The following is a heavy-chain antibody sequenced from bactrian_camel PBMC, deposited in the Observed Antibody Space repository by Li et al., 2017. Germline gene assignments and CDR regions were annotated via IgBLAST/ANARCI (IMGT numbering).Heavy chain of an antibody. CDR2: IDKDGIA. Sequence: HVQLVESGGGSVQAGGSLTLSCRAKGTIYYDACVGWLRQASGKEREGVAAIDKDGIASYADSVKGRFTVSRDNANNTVNLMMNGLKSEDTALYYCALDPYTLWVYGSWGQGTQVTVS. J-gene: IGHJ4*01. D-gene: IGHD3*01. CDR1: GTIYYDAC. V-gene: IGHV3S53*01. CDR3: ALDPYTLWVYGS.